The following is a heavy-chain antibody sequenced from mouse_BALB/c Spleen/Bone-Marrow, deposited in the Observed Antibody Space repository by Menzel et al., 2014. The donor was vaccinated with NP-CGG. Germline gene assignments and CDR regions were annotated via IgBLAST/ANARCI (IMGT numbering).Heavy chain of an antibody. V-gene: IGHV14-3*02. CDR3: SSCAMDY. CDR1: GFNIKDTY. J-gene: IGHJ4*01. Sequence: EVTLVESGAELVKPGASVKLSCTASGFNIKDTYMHWVKQRPEQGLEWIGRIDPANGNTKYDPKFQGKATITADTSSNTAYLQLSSLTSEDTAVYYCSSCAMDYLGQGTSVTVSS. CDR2: IDPANGNT.